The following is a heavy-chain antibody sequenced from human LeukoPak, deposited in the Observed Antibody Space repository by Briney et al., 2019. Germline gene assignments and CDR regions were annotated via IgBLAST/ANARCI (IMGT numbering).Heavy chain of an antibody. Sequence: GASVKVSCKASGYTFTSYGISWVRQAPGQGLEGMGWISAYNGNTNYAQKLQGRVTMTTDTSTSTAYMELRSLRSDDTAVYYCARDRLEWLSTYYYYYYMDVWGKGTTVTVSS. CDR2: ISAYNGNT. CDR1: GYTFTSYG. J-gene: IGHJ6*03. CDR3: ARDRLEWLSTYYYYYYMDV. D-gene: IGHD3-3*01. V-gene: IGHV1-18*01.